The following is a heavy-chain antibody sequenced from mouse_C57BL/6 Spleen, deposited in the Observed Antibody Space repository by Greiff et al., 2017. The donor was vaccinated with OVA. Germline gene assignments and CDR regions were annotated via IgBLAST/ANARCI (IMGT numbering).Heavy chain of an antibody. D-gene: IGHD2-4*01. CDR3: ARDDYDVFDY. CDR2: INPGSGGT. V-gene: IGHV1-54*01. CDR1: GYAFTNYL. J-gene: IGHJ2*01. Sequence: QVQLQQSGAELVRPGTSVKVSCKASGYAFTNYLIEWVKQRPGQGLEWIGVINPGSGGTNYNEKFKGKATLTADKSSSTAYMQLSSLTSEDSAVDFCARDDYDVFDYWGQGTTLTVSS.